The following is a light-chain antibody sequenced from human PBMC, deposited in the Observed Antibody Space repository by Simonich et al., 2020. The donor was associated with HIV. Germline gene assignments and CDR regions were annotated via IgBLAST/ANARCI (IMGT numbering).Light chain of an antibody. CDR1: QSVSVY. Sequence: EIVLTQSPATLSLSPGERATLSFRASQSVSVYLAWYQQRPGQAPRLLIYGASTRATGIPARFSGSGSGTEFTLTISSLQSEDFAVYYCQQYNNWPYTFGQGTKLEIK. J-gene: IGKJ2*01. V-gene: IGKV3-15*01. CDR2: GAS. CDR3: QQYNNWPYT.